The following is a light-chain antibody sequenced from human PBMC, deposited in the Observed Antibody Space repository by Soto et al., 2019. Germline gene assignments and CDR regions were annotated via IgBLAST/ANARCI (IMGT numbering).Light chain of an antibody. CDR1: SSDVGTYNY. J-gene: IGLJ2*01. CDR2: DVS. V-gene: IGLV2-11*01. Sequence: QSALTQPRSVSASPGQSVTISCTGTSSDVGTYNYVSWYQQHPGKAPKLMIYDVSQRPSGVPDRFSGSKSGNTASLTISGLQAEDESDYYCCSYAGSDTSVFGGGTKLTVL. CDR3: CSYAGSDTSV.